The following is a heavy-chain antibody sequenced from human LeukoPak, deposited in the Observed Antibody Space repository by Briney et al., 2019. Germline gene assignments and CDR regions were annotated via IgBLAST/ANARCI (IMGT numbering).Heavy chain of an antibody. Sequence: ASVKVSCKASGYTFTSYGISWVRQAPGQGLEWMGWISAYNGNTNYAQKLQGRVTMTTDTSTSTAYMELRSLRSDNTAVYYCAREYVEMATITRFDYWGQGTLVTVSS. V-gene: IGHV1-18*01. CDR2: ISAYNGNT. D-gene: IGHD5-24*01. J-gene: IGHJ4*02. CDR1: GYTFTSYG. CDR3: AREYVEMATITRFDY.